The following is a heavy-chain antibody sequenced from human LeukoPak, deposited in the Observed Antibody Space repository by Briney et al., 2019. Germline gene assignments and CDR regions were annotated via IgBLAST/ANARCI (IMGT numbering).Heavy chain of an antibody. CDR3: AKHYMGSSYNHGLDC. Sequence: SETLSLTCTVSGGSISSVNYYWGWIRQPPGKGLEWIGSIYYSGTTYYNPSLKSRVTISVGTSKNQFSLKLSSVTAADTALYYCAKHYMGSSYNHGLDCWGQGTLVTVSS. J-gene: IGHJ4*02. D-gene: IGHD3-10*01. V-gene: IGHV4-39*01. CDR2: IYYSGTT. CDR1: GGSISSVNYY.